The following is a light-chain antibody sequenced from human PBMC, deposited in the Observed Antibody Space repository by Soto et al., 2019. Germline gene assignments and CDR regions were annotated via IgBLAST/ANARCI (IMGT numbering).Light chain of an antibody. CDR1: SSDIGRYNH. V-gene: IGLV2-14*03. CDR3: TSYTVRQSYL. Sequence: QSVLTQPASVSGSPGQSITISCSGTSSDIGRYNHVAWYQQFPGKSPKLMIYAVSDRPPGVSDRFSGSKSGITASLTISGLQTEDEAEYYCTSYTVRQSYLVGTGTKVTVL. J-gene: IGLJ1*01. CDR2: AVS.